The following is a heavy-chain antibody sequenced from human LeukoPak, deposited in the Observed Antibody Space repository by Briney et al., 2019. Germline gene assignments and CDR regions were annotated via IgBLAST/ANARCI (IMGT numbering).Heavy chain of an antibody. D-gene: IGHD6-6*01. CDR1: GGTFSSYA. Sequence: SVKVSCKASGGTFSSYAISWVRQAPGQGLEWMGGIIPIFGTANYAQKFQGRVTITADESTSTAYMELSSLRSEDTAVYYCASPIAARPGYYYYYMDVWGQGTLVTVSS. V-gene: IGHV1-69*13. J-gene: IGHJ6*03. CDR2: IIPIFGTA. CDR3: ASPIAARPGYYYYYMDV.